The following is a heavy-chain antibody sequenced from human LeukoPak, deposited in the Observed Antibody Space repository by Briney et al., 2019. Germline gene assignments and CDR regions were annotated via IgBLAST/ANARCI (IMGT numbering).Heavy chain of an antibody. Sequence: ASVKVSCRVSGYILTELSIHWIRQAPGKGLEWMGSFDPENAKTMSAQTFQGRVTMTEDTSTDTAYMELRSLRSDDTAIYYCVIMSHTVVPTARIYYYMDIWGTGTTVIVSS. CDR3: VIMSHTVVPTARIYYYMDI. CDR1: GYILTELS. V-gene: IGHV1-24*01. D-gene: IGHD1-1*01. J-gene: IGHJ6*03. CDR2: FDPENAKT.